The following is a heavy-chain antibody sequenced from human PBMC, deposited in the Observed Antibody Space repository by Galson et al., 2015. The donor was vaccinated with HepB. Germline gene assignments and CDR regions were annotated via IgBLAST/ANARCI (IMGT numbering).Heavy chain of an antibody. V-gene: IGHV4-34*01. CDR2: INHSGST. Sequence: ETLSLTCAVYGGSFSGYYWSWIRQPPGKGLEWIGEINHSGSTNYNPSLKSRVTISVDTSKNQFSLKLSSVTAADTAVYYCARVLLCRGSGGDCYRDYWGQGTLVTVSS. CDR1: GGSFSGYY. J-gene: IGHJ4*02. CDR3: ARVLLCRGSGGDCYRDY. D-gene: IGHD2-21*01.